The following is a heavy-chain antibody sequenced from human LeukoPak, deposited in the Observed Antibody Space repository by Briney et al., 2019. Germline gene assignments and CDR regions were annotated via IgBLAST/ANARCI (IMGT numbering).Heavy chain of an antibody. D-gene: IGHD2-2*01. CDR1: GYTFTSYD. CDR3: ARDRFRYCSSTSCYRRWFDP. CDR2: INPNSGGT. V-gene: IGHV1-2*02. J-gene: IGHJ5*02. Sequence: ASVKVSCKASGYTFTSYDINWVRQAPGQGLEWMGWINPNSGGTNYAQKFQGRVTMTRDTSISTAYMELSRLRSDDTAVYYCARDRFRYCSSTSCYRRWFDPWGQGTLVTVSS.